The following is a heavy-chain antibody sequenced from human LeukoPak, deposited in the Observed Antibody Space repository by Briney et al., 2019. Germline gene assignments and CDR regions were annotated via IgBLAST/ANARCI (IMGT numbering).Heavy chain of an antibody. CDR3: AGTTEWSPYSGYGQGLDY. Sequence: GASVKVSCKASGYTFTSYAMHWVRQAPGQRLEWMGWINAGNGNTKYSQKFQGRVTITRDTSASTAYMELSSLRSEVTAVYYCAGTTEWSPYSGYGQGLDYWGQGTLVTVSS. CDR2: INAGNGNT. V-gene: IGHV1-3*01. D-gene: IGHD5-12*01. CDR1: GYTFTSYA. J-gene: IGHJ4*02.